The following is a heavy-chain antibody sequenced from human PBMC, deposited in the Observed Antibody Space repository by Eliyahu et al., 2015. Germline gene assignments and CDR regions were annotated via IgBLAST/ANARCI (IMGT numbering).Heavy chain of an antibody. Sequence: QVQLVQSGAEVKKPGASVKVSGKASGYTFTSXGISWVRQAPGQGLEWMGWISAYNGNTNYAQKLQGRVTMTTDTSTSTAYMELRSLRSDDTAVYYCARDRSGGSGNYNWFDPWGQGTLVTVSS. D-gene: IGHD3-10*01. CDR2: ISAYNGNT. CDR1: GYTFTSXG. CDR3: ARDRSGGSGNYNWFDP. J-gene: IGHJ5*02. V-gene: IGHV1-18*01.